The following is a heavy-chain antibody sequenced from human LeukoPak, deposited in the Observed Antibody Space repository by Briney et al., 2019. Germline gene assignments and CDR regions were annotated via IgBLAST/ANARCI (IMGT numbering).Heavy chain of an antibody. CDR3: ARGYCATTNCPPHAI. D-gene: IGHD2-8*01. CDR1: GFTFSSYG. J-gene: IGHJ4*02. V-gene: IGHV3-30*19. Sequence: GGSLRLSCAASGFTFSSYGMHWVRQAPGKGLEWVAVVSFDGSREYLADSVKHRFTISRDNSKNTLYLQMNSLTVEDTAFYYCARGYCATTNCPPHAIWGQGTLVAVSS. CDR2: VSFDGSRE.